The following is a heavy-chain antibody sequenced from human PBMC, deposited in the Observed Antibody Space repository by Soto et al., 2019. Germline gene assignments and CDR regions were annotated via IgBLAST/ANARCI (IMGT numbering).Heavy chain of an antibody. J-gene: IGHJ6*02. V-gene: IGHV3-33*01. CDR3: AREAPGVASTYYYYYGMDV. CDR2: IWYDGSNK. Sequence: GGSLRLSCAASGFTFSSYGMHWVRQAPGKGLEWVAVIWYDGSNKYYADSVKGRFTISRDNSKNTLYLQMNSLRAEDTAVYYCAREAPGVASTYYYYYGMDVWGQGTTVTVSS. D-gene: IGHD2-15*01. CDR1: GFTFSSYG.